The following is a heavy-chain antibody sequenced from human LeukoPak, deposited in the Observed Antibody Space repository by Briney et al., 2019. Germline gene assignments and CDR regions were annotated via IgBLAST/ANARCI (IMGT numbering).Heavy chain of an antibody. CDR1: GYTFTGYY. CDR2: INPNSGGT. Sequence: WASVKVSCKASGYTFTGYYMHWVRQAPGQGLEWMGRINPNSGGTNYAQKFQGRVTITADESTSTAYMELSSLRSEDTAVYYCARGKRVLLDYWGQGTLVTVSS. V-gene: IGHV1-2*06. CDR3: ARGKRVLLDY. J-gene: IGHJ4*02.